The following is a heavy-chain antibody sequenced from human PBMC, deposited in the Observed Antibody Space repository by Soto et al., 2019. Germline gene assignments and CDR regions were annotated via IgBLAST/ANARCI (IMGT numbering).Heavy chain of an antibody. CDR3: ARDLSPADGNLFYDAFEI. J-gene: IGHJ3*02. CDR2: LRKDASVI. Sequence: EVQLVESGGDLVQPGGSLRLSCAASGFTFSTYWMTWVRQAPGRGLEWVANLRKDASVIHYADSVEGRFTISRDNAKKSLYLQMSSLRAEDTAVYFCARDLSPADGNLFYDAFEIWGQGTVVTVSS. V-gene: IGHV3-7*01. CDR1: GFTFSTYW. D-gene: IGHD2-2*01.